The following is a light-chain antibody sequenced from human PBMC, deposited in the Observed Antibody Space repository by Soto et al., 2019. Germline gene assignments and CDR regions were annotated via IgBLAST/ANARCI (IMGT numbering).Light chain of an antibody. CDR1: QSVGRDY. CDR2: HAS. J-gene: IGKJ4*01. V-gene: IGKV3-20*01. Sequence: EIVLTQSPGTLSLSPGERATLSCRASQSVGRDYLAWYQQKPGQAPRLLIYHASSRATGNPDRFSGSGSGTDFTLTISRLEPEDFAEFYCQQYASSPLTFGGGTKVQIK. CDR3: QQYASSPLT.